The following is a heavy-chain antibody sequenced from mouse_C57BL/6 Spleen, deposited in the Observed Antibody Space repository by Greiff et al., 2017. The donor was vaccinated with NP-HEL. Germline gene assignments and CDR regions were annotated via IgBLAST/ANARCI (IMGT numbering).Heavy chain of an antibody. CDR1: GFSLTSYG. V-gene: IGHV2-2*01. CDR3: ARPLHQRDAMDY. CDR2: IWSGGST. D-gene: IGHD2-10*01. Sequence: VMLVESGPGLVQPSQSLSITCTVSGFSLTSYGVHWVRQSPGKGLEWLGVIWSGGSTDYNAAFISRLSISKDNSKSQVFVKMNSLQADDTAIYYCARPLHQRDAMDYWGQGTSVTVSS. J-gene: IGHJ4*01.